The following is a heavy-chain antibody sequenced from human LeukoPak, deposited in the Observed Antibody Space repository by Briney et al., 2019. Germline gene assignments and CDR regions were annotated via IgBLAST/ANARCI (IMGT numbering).Heavy chain of an antibody. Sequence: GGSLRLSCAASGFAFSSYWMSWVRQAPGKGLEWVANIKRDGSDTYYVDSVKGRFTISRDNAKNSLYLQMNSLRAEDTAVYYCARGPFVVISYWGQGTLVTVSS. V-gene: IGHV3-7*01. CDR2: IKRDGSDT. J-gene: IGHJ4*02. CDR3: ARGPFVVISY. D-gene: IGHD3-22*01. CDR1: GFAFSSYW.